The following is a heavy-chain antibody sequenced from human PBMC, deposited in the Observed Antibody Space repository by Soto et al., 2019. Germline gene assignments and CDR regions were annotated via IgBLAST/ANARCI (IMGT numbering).Heavy chain of an antibody. D-gene: IGHD2-2*02. CDR3: ARLRGGVAVPAAIIEGSYYGMDV. Sequence: SETLSLTCTVSGGSIRSYYWSWIRQPPGKGLEGIGYIYYSGSTNYNPSLKSRVTISVDTSKNQFSLKLSSVTTAETAVYYCARLRGGVAVPAAIIEGSYYGMDVWGQGTTVTVSS. J-gene: IGHJ6*02. CDR2: IYYSGST. CDR1: GGSIRSYY. V-gene: IGHV4-59*01.